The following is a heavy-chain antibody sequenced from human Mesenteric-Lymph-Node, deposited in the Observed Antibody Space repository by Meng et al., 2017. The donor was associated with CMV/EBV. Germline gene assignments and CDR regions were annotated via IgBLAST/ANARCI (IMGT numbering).Heavy chain of an antibody. Sequence: GESLKISCAASGFTFSSYGMHWVRQAPGRGLEWVAYIAYDGSNEYYVDSVKGRFTISRDNSHNTLWLQMNSLGAEDRAVYYCARQFYCSSTSCYFYFDYWGQGTLVTVSS. D-gene: IGHD2-2*01. CDR2: IAYDGSNE. V-gene: IGHV3-30*03. CDR3: ARQFYCSSTSCYFYFDY. J-gene: IGHJ4*02. CDR1: GFTFSSYG.